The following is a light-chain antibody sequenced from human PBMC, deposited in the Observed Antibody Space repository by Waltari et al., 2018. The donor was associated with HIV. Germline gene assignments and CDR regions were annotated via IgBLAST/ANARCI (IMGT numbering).Light chain of an antibody. J-gene: IGLJ3*02. Sequence: QSVLTQPPSVSGAPGQRVTISCTGSSSNIGAGYDIHWYLHLPGTAPKLLIYVNSKRPSGVPDRFSGSKSGTSASLAITGLQAEDEADYYCQSYDSSLSGWVFGGGTKLTVL. CDR3: QSYDSSLSGWV. V-gene: IGLV1-40*01. CDR1: SSNIGAGYD. CDR2: VNS.